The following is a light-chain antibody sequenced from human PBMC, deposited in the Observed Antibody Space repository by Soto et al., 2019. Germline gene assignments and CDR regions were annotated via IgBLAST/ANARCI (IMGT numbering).Light chain of an antibody. CDR2: QHS. Sequence: SYELTQPPSVSVSPGQTASITCCGEELGAKYTCWYQQKPGQYPVLVIYQHSQRPSGIPERFSGSNSGNTATLTISGTQAMDEADYYCQAWDSSTDVVFGGGTKLTVL. V-gene: IGLV3-1*01. J-gene: IGLJ2*01. CDR3: QAWDSSTDVV. CDR1: ELGAKY.